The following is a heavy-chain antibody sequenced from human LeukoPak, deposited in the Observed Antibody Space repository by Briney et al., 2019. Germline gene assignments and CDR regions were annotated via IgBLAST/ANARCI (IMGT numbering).Heavy chain of an antibody. Sequence: GGSLRLSCAASGFTFSNYWMIWVRQAPGKGLEWVGNIKQDGSEKRYADSVRGRFTISRGNAQTSLYLQMNSLRAEDTAVYYCARASDPWLQLTWGQGTLVTVSS. V-gene: IGHV3-7*05. CDR3: ARASDPWLQLT. CDR1: GFTFSNYW. CDR2: IKQDGSEK. D-gene: IGHD5-24*01. J-gene: IGHJ5*02.